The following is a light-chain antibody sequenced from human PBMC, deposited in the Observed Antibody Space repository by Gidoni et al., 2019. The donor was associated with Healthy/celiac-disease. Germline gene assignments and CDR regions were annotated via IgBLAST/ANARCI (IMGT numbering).Light chain of an antibody. CDR2: AAS. CDR3: QQYGSSPAA. V-gene: IGKV3-20*01. Sequence: ENVLTQSPGTLSLSPGERATLSCRASQSVSSSYLAWYQQKPGQAPRLLIYAASSRATGIPDRFSGSGSGTDFTLTISRLEPEDFAVYYCQQYGSSPAAFGQGTKVEIK. CDR1: QSVSSSY. J-gene: IGKJ1*01.